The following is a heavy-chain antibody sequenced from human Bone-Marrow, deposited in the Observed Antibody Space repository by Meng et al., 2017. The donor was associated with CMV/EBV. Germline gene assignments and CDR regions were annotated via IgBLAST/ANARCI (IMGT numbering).Heavy chain of an antibody. CDR1: GFTFDDYA. D-gene: IGHD1-26*01. CDR3: ARDGPRGFDY. V-gene: IGHV3-9*01. Sequence: SLKISCAASGFTFDDYAMHWVRQAPGKGLEWVSGISWNSGSIGYADSVKGRFTISRDNAKNSLYLQMNSLRAEDTAVYYCARDGPRGFDYWGQGTLVTVSS. J-gene: IGHJ4*02. CDR2: ISWNSGSI.